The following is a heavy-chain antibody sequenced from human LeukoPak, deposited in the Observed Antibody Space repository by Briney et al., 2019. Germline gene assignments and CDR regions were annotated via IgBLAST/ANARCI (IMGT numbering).Heavy chain of an antibody. D-gene: IGHD2-2*01. Sequence: SETLSLTCTVSGGSISSYYWSWIRQPPGKGLEWIGYIYYSGSTNFNPSLKSRVTISVDTSKNQFSLKLSSVTAADTAVYYCARGGLEYQLLSYFDYWGQGTLVTVSS. CDR1: GGSISSYY. V-gene: IGHV4-59*01. CDR2: IYYSGST. CDR3: ARGGLEYQLLSYFDY. J-gene: IGHJ4*02.